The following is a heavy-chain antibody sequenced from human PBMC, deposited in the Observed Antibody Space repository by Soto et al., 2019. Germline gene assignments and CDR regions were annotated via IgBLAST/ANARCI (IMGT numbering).Heavy chain of an antibody. CDR1: GYTFTSYG. J-gene: IGHJ5*02. D-gene: IGHD6-13*01. V-gene: IGHV1-18*04. CDR3: ARVEAAAGNWWFDP. Sequence: GASVKVSCRASGYTFTSYGSSWVRQAPGQGLEWMGWISAYNGNTNYAQKLQGRVTTTTDTSTSTAYMELRSLRSDDTAVYYCARVEAAAGNWWFDPCGQGTLVTVSS. CDR2: ISAYNGNT.